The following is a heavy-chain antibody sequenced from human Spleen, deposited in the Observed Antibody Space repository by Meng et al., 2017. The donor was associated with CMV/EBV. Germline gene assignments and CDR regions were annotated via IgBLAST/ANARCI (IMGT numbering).Heavy chain of an antibody. CDR1: GYTFTNYG. D-gene: IGHD2-2*02. CDR3: ARVSYTKWVPIWYGMDV. V-gene: IGHV1-18*01. J-gene: IGHJ6*02. Sequence: ASVKVSCKASGYTFTNYGISWVRQAPGQGLEWMGWINVNNGNTNYGQKVRGRVTMTKETYTYTAYMELRSLRSDDTAVYYCARVSYTKWVPIWYGMDVWGQGTTVPSP. CDR2: INVNNGNT.